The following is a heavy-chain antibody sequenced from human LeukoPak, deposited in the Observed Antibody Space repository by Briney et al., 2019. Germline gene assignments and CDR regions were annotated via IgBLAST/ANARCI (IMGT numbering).Heavy chain of an antibody. D-gene: IGHD6-13*01. CDR2: ISGSGGST. J-gene: IGHJ4*02. CDR3: AKDLQRYSSSWPFDY. CDR1: GFTFRSYA. V-gene: IGHV3-23*01. Sequence: GGSLRLSCAASGFTFRSYAMHWVRQAPGKGLEWVSAISGSGGSTYYADSVKGRFTISRDNSKNTLYLQMNSLRAEDTAVYYCAKDLQRYSSSWPFDYWGQGTLVTVSS.